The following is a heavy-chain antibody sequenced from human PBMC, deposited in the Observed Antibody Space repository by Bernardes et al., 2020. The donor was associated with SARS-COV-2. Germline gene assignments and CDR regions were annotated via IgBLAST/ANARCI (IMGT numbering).Heavy chain of an antibody. CDR3: AHLYGDYNGGAFDI. J-gene: IGHJ3*02. V-gene: IGHV2-5*02. Sequence: SGPTLVKLTQTLTLTCTFSGFSLSTSGVGVGWIRQPPGKALEWLALIYWDDDKRYSPSLKSRLTITKDTSKNQVVLTMTNMDPVDTATYYCAHLYGDYNGGAFDIWGQGTMVTVSS. D-gene: IGHD4-17*01. CDR1: GFSLSTSGVG. CDR2: IYWDDDK.